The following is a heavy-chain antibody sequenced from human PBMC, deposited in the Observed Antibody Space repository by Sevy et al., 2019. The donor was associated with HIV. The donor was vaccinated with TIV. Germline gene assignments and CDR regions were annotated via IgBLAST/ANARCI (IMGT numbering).Heavy chain of an antibody. Sequence: GGSLRLSCAASGFSISGYGMHRVRQAPGKGLEWVAVIWYDRTNKEYADSVKGRFTISRDNSKNTLYLQMNSLRAEDTAVYYCAREDIRVAGIGYYFHSWGQGTLVTVSS. V-gene: IGHV3-33*01. CDR3: AREDIRVAGIGYYFHS. J-gene: IGHJ4*02. D-gene: IGHD6-19*01. CDR1: GFSISGYG. CDR2: IWYDRTNK.